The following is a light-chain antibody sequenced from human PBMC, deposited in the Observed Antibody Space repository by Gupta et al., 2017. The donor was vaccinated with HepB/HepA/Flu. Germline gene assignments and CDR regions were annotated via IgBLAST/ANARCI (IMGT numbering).Light chain of an antibody. CDR3: QQRSNWA. CDR1: QSVGSY. V-gene: IGKV3-11*01. Sequence: VLTQSPDILSLSTGERATLSCRASQSVGSYLAWYQQKPGQAPRLLIYDASNRATGIPARFSASGSGTDFTLTISSLEPEDFAVYYCQQRSNWAFGQGTKVEIK. CDR2: DAS. J-gene: IGKJ1*01.